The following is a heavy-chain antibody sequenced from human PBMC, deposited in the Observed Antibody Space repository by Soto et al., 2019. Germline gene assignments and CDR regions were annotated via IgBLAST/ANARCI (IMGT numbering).Heavy chain of an antibody. Sequence: TSETLSLTCTVSGGSISSYYWSWIRQPPGKGLEWIGYIYYSGSTNYNPSLKSRVTISVDTSKNQFSLYLQMNSLRDEDTAVYYCARVRGPRYSSGWNDYWGQGTLVTVSS. V-gene: IGHV4-59*12. CDR1: GGSISSYY. CDR2: IYYSGST. D-gene: IGHD6-19*01. J-gene: IGHJ4*02. CDR3: ARVRGPRYSSGWNDY.